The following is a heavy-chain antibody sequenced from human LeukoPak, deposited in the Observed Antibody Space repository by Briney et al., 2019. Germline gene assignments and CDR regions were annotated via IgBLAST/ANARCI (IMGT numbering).Heavy chain of an antibody. Sequence: PGGSLRLSCAASGFTVSSNYMSWVRQAPGKGLEWVSVIYSGGTTNYADSVKGRFTISRDNSKNTLFLQMNSLRAEDTAVYYCAREGPRGNSQFDYWGQGTLVTVSS. D-gene: IGHD2/OR15-2a*01. J-gene: IGHJ4*02. CDR2: IYSGGTT. CDR1: GFTVSSNY. V-gene: IGHV3-53*01. CDR3: AREGPRGNSQFDY.